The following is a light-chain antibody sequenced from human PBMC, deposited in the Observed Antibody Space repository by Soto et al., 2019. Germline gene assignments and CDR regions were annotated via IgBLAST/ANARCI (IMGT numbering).Light chain of an antibody. V-gene: IGKV3-20*01. CDR3: HQYVSSPLN. J-gene: IGKJ4*01. CDR2: GAS. CDR1: QSVSSSY. Sequence: DIVLTQSPGTLSLSPGERATLSCRASQSVSSSYLAWYQQKPGQAPRLLIYGASSRATGIPDRFSGSGSGTDFTLTIRRLEHEDFAGYYCHQYVSSPLNFGGGTKVEIK.